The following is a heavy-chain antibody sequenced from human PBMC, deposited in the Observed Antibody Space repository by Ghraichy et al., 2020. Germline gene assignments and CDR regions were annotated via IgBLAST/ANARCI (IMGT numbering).Heavy chain of an antibody. J-gene: IGHJ6*02. CDR2: IKSKTDGGTT. CDR1: GFTFSNAW. D-gene: IGHD2-2*02. Sequence: GGSLRLSCAASGFTFSNAWMSWVRQAPGKGLEWVGRIKSKTDGGTTDYAAPVKGRFTISRDDSKDTLYLQMNSLKTEDTAVYYCTSGEQGYCSSTSCYRDYYYYYGMDVWGQGTTVTVSS. V-gene: IGHV3-15*01. CDR3: TSGEQGYCSSTSCYRDYYYYYGMDV.